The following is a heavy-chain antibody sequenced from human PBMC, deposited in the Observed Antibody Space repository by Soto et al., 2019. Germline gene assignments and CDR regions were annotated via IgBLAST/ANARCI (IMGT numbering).Heavy chain of an antibody. D-gene: IGHD6-19*01. CDR3: AGGVAVAGSRSYYYYYYGMDV. J-gene: IGHJ6*02. CDR1: GGTFSSYA. V-gene: IGHV1-69*12. Sequence: QVQLVQSGAEVKKPGSSVKVSCKASGGTFSSYAISWVRQAPGQGLEWMGGIIPIFGTADYAQKFQGRVTITAHQSTSTAYMELSSLRSEDTAVYYCAGGVAVAGSRSYYYYYYGMDVWGQGTTVTVSS. CDR2: IIPIFGTA.